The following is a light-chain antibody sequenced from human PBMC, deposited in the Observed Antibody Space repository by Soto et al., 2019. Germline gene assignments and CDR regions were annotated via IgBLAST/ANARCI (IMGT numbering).Light chain of an antibody. CDR1: QSVSSS. CDR3: QQYIDWPPGT. V-gene: IGKV3-15*01. CDR2: DTS. Sequence: EIVVTQSPATLSVSPGERVTLSCRASQSVSSSLAWYQQRPGQAPRLLIYDTSTRAAGISARFSGSGSGTEFPLTLSSLQSEDFAVYYCQQYIDWPPGTFGQGTAVEIK. J-gene: IGKJ1*01.